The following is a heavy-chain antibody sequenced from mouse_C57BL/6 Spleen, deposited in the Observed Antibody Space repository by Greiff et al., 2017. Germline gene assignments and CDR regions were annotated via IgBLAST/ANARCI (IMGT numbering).Heavy chain of an antibody. CDR1: GYTFTSYW. Sequence: QVQLQQPGAGLVRPGSSVKLSCKASGYTFTSYWMYWVKQRPIQGLEWIGNIDPSDSETHYNQKFKDKATLTVDKSSSTAYMQLSSLTSEDSAVYYCARSGTWYFDVWGTGTTVTVSS. CDR2: IDPSDSET. J-gene: IGHJ1*03. CDR3: ARSGTWYFDV. D-gene: IGHD2-14*01. V-gene: IGHV1-52*01.